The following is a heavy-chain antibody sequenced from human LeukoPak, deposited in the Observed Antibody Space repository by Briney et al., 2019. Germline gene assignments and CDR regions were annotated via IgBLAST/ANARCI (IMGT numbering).Heavy chain of an antibody. CDR3: SISRYSGTSLDY. CDR1: GFTFSSYW. V-gene: IGHV3-74*01. J-gene: IGHJ4*02. Sequence: AGGSLRLSCAASGFTFSSYWMHWVRQAPGKGLVWVSRINSDGGTTTYADSVKGRFTISRDNAKSTLYLQMNSLRIEDTAVYYCSISRYSGTSLDYWGQGSLVTVPS. D-gene: IGHD1-26*01. CDR2: INSDGGTT.